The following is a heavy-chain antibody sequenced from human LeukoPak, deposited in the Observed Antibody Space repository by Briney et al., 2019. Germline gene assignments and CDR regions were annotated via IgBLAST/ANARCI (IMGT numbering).Heavy chain of an antibody. D-gene: IGHD3-10*01. J-gene: IGHJ4*02. V-gene: IGHV3-21*01. CDR2: ISRSSSYM. CDR1: GFTFSTYS. CDR3: ARGLTGRGY. Sequence: GGSLRLSCAASGFTFSTYSMNWVRQAPGKGLEWVSSISRSSSYMSYADLVKGRFTISRDNAKNSLYLQMNSLRAEDTAVYYCARGLTGRGYWGQGTLVTVSS.